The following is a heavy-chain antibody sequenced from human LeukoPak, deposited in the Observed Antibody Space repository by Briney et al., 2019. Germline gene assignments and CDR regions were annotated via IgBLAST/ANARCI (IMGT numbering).Heavy chain of an antibody. J-gene: IGHJ4*02. CDR2: IYYSGST. V-gene: IGHV4-31*03. CDR1: GGSISSGGYY. CDR3: ASQASREDYFDY. Sequence: PSETLSLTCTVSGGSISSGGYYWSWIRQHPGKGLEWIGYIYYSGSTYYNPSLKSRVTISVDTSKNQFSLKLSSVTAADTAVYYCASQASREDYFDYWGQGTLVTVSS. D-gene: IGHD1-26*01.